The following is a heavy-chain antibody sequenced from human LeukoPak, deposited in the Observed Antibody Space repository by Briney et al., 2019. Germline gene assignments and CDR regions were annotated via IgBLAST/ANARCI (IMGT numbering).Heavy chain of an antibody. D-gene: IGHD5-18*01. CDR1: GFTFSSYG. J-gene: IGHJ4*02. CDR3: ATKTAFDY. CDR2: ISSGGGTT. V-gene: IGHV3-23*01. Sequence: GGSLRLSCAASGFTFSSYGMSWVRQAPGKGLEWVSTISSGGGTTYYADSVKGRFTISRGNSKNTVYLQMNSPRAEDTAVYYCATKTAFDYWGQGTLVTVSS.